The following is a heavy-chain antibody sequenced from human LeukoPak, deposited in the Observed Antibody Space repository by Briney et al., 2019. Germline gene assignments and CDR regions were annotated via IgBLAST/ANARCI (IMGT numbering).Heavy chain of an antibody. D-gene: IGHD3-3*01. V-gene: IGHV1-69*13. CDR3: ARVELRFLERGSYYFDY. Sequence: ASVKVSCKASGGTFSSYAISWVRQAPGQGLEWMGGIFPIFGTANYAQKFQGRVTITADESTSTAYMELSSLRSEDTAVYYCARVELRFLERGSYYFDYWGQGTLVTVSS. J-gene: IGHJ4*02. CDR1: GGTFSSYA. CDR2: IFPIFGTA.